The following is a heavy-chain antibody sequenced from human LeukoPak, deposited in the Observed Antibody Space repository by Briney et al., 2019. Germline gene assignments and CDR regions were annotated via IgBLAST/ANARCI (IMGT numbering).Heavy chain of an antibody. CDR1: GFTFSSYA. Sequence: GGSLRLSCAASGFTFSSYAMSWVRQAPGKGLEWVSAISGSGGSTYYADSVKGRLTISRDNSKNTLYLQMNSLRAEDTAVYYCAKDLGYCSGGSCYKLDYWGQGTLVTVSS. V-gene: IGHV3-23*01. CDR3: AKDLGYCSGGSCYKLDY. J-gene: IGHJ4*02. D-gene: IGHD2-15*01. CDR2: ISGSGGST.